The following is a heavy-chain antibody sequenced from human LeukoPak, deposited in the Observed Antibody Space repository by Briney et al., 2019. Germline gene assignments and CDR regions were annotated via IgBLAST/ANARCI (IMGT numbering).Heavy chain of an antibody. CDR3: ASRLRVYYCDSSGYYYFDY. V-gene: IGHV4-38-2*01. D-gene: IGHD3-22*01. Sequence: SETLSLTCAVSGYSISSGYYWGWIRQPPGKGLEWIGSIYHSGSTYYNPSLKSRVTISVDTSKNQFSLKLSSVTAADTAVYYCASRLRVYYCDSSGYYYFDYWGQGTLVTVSS. CDR1: GYSISSGYY. J-gene: IGHJ4*02. CDR2: IYHSGST.